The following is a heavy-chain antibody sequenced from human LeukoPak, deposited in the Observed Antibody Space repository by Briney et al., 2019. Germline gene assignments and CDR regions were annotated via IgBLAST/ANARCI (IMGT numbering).Heavy chain of an antibody. Sequence: PGGSLRLSCAASGFTFSSYEMNWVRQAPGKGLEWVSYISSSGSTIYYADSVKGRFTISRDNAKNSLYLQMNSLRAEDTAVYYCASTPYHFDYWGQGTLVTVSS. V-gene: IGHV3-48*03. CDR2: ISSSGSTI. CDR3: ASTPYHFDY. D-gene: IGHD5/OR15-5a*01. J-gene: IGHJ4*02. CDR1: GFTFSSYE.